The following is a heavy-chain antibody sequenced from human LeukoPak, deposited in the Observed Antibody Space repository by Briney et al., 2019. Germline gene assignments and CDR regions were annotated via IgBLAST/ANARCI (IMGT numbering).Heavy chain of an antibody. Sequence: GESLKISCKGSGYSFTIYWIGWVRQMPGKGLEWMGIIYPGDSDTRYSPSFEGQVTISADKSSSTAYLQWSSLKASDTAMYYCARVDSSSWPLNDYWGQGTLVTVSS. CDR1: GYSFTIYW. J-gene: IGHJ4*02. CDR3: ARVDSSSWPLNDY. CDR2: IYPGDSDT. V-gene: IGHV5-51*01. D-gene: IGHD6-13*01.